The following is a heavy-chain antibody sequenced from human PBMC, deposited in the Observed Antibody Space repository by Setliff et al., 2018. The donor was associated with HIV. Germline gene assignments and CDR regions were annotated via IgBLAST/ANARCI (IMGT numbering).Heavy chain of an antibody. Sequence: PSETPSLTCAVYGGSFSDYSWNWIRQPPGKGLEWIGEINHSGSTNCNPSLQSRVTISVDTSKKQVSLKVRSVTAADTAVYYCARRGWNGYKSFEDWGQGTQVTVSS. CDR2: INHSGST. J-gene: IGHJ4*02. CDR3: ARRGWNGYKSFED. CDR1: GGSFSDYS. D-gene: IGHD1-1*01. V-gene: IGHV4-34*01.